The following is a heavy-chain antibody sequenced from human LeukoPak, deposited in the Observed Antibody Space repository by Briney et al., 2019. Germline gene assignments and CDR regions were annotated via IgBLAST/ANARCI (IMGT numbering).Heavy chain of an antibody. V-gene: IGHV6-1*01. CDR3: ARAGDKLGYYYYYGMDV. Sequence: SQTLSLTCAISGDSVSSNSAAWNWIRQSPSRGLEWLGRTYYRSRWINDYAESVKSRITINPDASKNQFPLQLNSVTPEDTAVYYCARAGDKLGYYYYYGMDVWGQGTTVTVSS. D-gene: IGHD4-23*01. CDR1: GDSVSSNSAA. J-gene: IGHJ6*02. CDR2: TYYRSRWIN.